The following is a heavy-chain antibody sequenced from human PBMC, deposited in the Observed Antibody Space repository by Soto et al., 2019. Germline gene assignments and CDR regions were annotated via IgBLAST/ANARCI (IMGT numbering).Heavy chain of an antibody. CDR1: GFSFSDHY. CDR3: ARVSGGGSYYFDY. V-gene: IGHV3-72*01. Sequence: GGSLRLSCAASGFSFSDHYMDWIRQAPGKGLEWVGRTRNKANSYTTEYAASVKGRFTVSRDDSKNSLFLQMNSLKTGDTALYYCARVSGGGSYYFDYWGQGTLVTVSS. CDR2: TRNKANSYTT. J-gene: IGHJ4*02. D-gene: IGHD1-26*01.